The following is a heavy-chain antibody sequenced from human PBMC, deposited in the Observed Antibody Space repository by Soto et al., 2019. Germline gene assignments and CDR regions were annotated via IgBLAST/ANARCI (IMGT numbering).Heavy chain of an antibody. CDR3: ARGAFCGGAPGCRDMDV. CDR2: ISAYNGNT. V-gene: IGHV1-18*01. D-gene: IGHD2-21*01. Sequence: QIQLVQSGGEVKKPGASVKVSCRSSGYTFISHSITWVRQAPGQGLEWMGRISAYNGNTNYAQKLQGRVTMTTDTYTNTAYMELRSLRSDDTAVYYCARGAFCGGAPGCRDMDVWGQGTTVTVSS. J-gene: IGHJ6*02. CDR1: GYTFISHS.